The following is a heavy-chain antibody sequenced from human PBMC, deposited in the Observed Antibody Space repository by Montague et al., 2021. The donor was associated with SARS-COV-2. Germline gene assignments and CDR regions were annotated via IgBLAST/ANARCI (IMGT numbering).Heavy chain of an antibody. J-gene: IGHJ4*02. CDR1: GYSISSGYY. CDR2: IYHSGST. V-gene: IGHV4-38-2*02. D-gene: IGHD3-3*01. CDR3: ARCLLRWLEWSPLAY. Sequence: SETLSLTCTVSGYSISSGYYWGWIRQPPGKGLEWIGRIYHSGSTYYKPSLKSRVTISVDTSKNQFSLKLSSVTAADTAVYYCARCLLRWLEWSPLAYWGQGALVTVSS.